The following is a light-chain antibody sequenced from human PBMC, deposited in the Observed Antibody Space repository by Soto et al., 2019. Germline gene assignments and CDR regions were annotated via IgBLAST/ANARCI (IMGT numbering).Light chain of an antibody. V-gene: IGKV3-20*01. CDR3: QQYGSSPRT. CDR2: CAS. Sequence: EIVLTQSPGTLSLSPGERATLSCRASQSVSSSYLAWYQQKPGQAPRLLIYCASSRATGIPDRFSGSGSGTVFTLTISRLEPEDFAVYYCQQYGSSPRTFGQGTKLEIK. CDR1: QSVSSSY. J-gene: IGKJ2*01.